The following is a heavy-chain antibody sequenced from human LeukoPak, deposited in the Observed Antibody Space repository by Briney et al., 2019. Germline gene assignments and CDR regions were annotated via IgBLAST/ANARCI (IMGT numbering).Heavy chain of an antibody. CDR1: GFTFSSYS. CDR3: ARDRTLTIFGVAERGWFDP. Sequence: GGSLRLSCAASGFTFSSYSMNWVRQAPGKGLEWVSSISSSSSYIYYADSVKGRFTISRDNAKNSLYLQMNSLRAEDTAVYYCARDRTLTIFGVAERGWFDPWGQGTLVTVSS. D-gene: IGHD3-3*01. V-gene: IGHV3-21*01. CDR2: ISSSSSYI. J-gene: IGHJ5*02.